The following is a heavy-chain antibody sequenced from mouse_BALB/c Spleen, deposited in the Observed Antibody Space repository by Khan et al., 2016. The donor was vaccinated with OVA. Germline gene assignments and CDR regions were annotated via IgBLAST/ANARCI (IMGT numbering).Heavy chain of an antibody. D-gene: IGHD1-1*02. CDR2: VWGDGST. CDR1: GFSLTNYG. Sequence: QVQLMQSGPGLVAPSQSLSITCTVSGFSLTNYGVSWVRQPPGKGLEWLGVVWGDGSTNYHSALKSRLSISKDNSKSQVFLTLTSLQTDDTATYYGATLYYGGVSNWYFDVWGAGTTVTVSS. J-gene: IGHJ1*01. CDR3: ATLYYGGVSNWYFDV. V-gene: IGHV2-3*01.